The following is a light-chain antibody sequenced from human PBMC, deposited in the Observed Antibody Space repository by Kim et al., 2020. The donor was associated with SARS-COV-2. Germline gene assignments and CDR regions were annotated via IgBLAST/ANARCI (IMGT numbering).Light chain of an antibody. CDR3: AAWDDSLSGYV. CDR2: RNY. V-gene: IGLV1-47*01. J-gene: IGLJ1*01. CDR1: SSNIGSNY. Sequence: GQRVTISCSGSSSNIGSNYVCWYQHLPGTAPELLIHRNYQRPSGVPDRFSGSKSGTSATLAISGLRSEDEADYYCAAWDDSLSGYVFGTRTQLTVL.